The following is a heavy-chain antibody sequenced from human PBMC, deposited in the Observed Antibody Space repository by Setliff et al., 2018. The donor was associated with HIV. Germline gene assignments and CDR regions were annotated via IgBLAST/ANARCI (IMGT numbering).Heavy chain of an antibody. CDR3: ARDHIVATIRDYYYGMDV. V-gene: IGHV4-59*01. Sequence: LSLPCSLSGGSISSYHWNWIRQPPGKGLEWIGYIYYSGSTNYNPSLKSRVTISVDTSKNQFSLKLSSVTPADTAVYYCARDHIVATIRDYYYGMDVWGQGTTVTVSS. J-gene: IGHJ6*02. CDR2: IYYSGST. D-gene: IGHD5-12*01. CDR1: GGSISSYH.